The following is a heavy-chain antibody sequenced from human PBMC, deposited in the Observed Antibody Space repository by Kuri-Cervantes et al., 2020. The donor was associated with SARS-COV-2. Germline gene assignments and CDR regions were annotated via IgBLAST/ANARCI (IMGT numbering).Heavy chain of an antibody. CDR3: ARGQQLVPDWPDP. CDR2: ISYDGSNK. D-gene: IGHD6-13*01. CDR1: GFTFSSYA. V-gene: IGHV3-30*01. J-gene: IGHJ5*02. Sequence: GGSLRLSCAASGFTFSSYAMHWVRQAPGKGLEWVAVISYDGSNKYYADSVRGRFTISRDNSKNTLYLQMNSLRAEDTAVYYCARGQQLVPDWPDPWGQGTLVTVSS.